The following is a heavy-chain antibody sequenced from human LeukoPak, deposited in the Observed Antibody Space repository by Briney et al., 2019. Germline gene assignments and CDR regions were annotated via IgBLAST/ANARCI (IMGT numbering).Heavy chain of an antibody. V-gene: IGHV3-48*02. Sequence: GGSLRLSCAASGFTFSSYSMNWVRQAPGKGLEWVSYISSSSSTIYYADSVKGRFTISRDNAKNSLYLQMNSLRDEDTAVYYCARGRGFERVGAFDIWGQGTMVTVSS. CDR3: ARGRGFERVGAFDI. D-gene: IGHD3-10*01. CDR1: GFTFSSYS. J-gene: IGHJ3*02. CDR2: ISSSSSTI.